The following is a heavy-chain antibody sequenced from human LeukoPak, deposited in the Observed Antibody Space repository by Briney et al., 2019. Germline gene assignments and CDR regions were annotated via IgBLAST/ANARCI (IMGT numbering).Heavy chain of an antibody. CDR3: ARVEEGYGSGRRENYYYYYMDV. Sequence: PSGTLSLTCAVSGDSVSSSHWWSWVRQPPGKGLEWIGEIAHTGSTKYTPSLRSRASISVDTSKNQFSLKLTSVTAADTAVYYCARVEEGYGSGRRENYYYYYMDVWGKGTTVTISS. CDR1: GDSVSSSHW. CDR2: IAHTGST. J-gene: IGHJ6*03. D-gene: IGHD3-10*01. V-gene: IGHV4-4*02.